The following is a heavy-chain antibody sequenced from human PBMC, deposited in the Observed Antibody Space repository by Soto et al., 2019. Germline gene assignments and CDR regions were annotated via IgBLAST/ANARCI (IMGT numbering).Heavy chain of an antibody. D-gene: IGHD2-15*01. CDR1: GYTFTNSA. CDR3: ARDGWLLRYYYMDV. V-gene: IGHV1-18*01. CDR2: ISADNGNT. Sequence: GASVKVSCKASGYTFTNSAIHWVRQAPGQRLEWMGWISADNGNTNYAQKLQGRVTMTTDTSTSTAYMELRSLRSDDTAVYYCARDGWLLRYYYMDVWGKGTTVTVSS. J-gene: IGHJ6*03.